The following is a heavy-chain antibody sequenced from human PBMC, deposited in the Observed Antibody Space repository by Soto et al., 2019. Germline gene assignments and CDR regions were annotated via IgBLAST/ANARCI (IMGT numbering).Heavy chain of an antibody. CDR1: GGSISGYY. CDR2: MYKTGST. J-gene: IGHJ6*02. CDR3: ARDLWGYCGTDCYPLDV. D-gene: IGHD2-21*02. Sequence: QVQLQESGPGLVKPSETLSLTCTVSGGSISGYYWSWIRQPPGKGLEWIGYMYKTGSTVYNPSFKSRVTISVDTSKNQFSLKLNSVTAADTAVYYCARDLWGYCGTDCYPLDVWGQGTTVTVSS. V-gene: IGHV4-59*01.